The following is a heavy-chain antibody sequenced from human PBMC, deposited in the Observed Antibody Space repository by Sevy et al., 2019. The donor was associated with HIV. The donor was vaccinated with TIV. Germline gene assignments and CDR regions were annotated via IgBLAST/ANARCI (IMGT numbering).Heavy chain of an antibody. D-gene: IGHD1-26*01. CDR2: IYPTGGGT. J-gene: IGHJ3*02. V-gene: IGHV1-2*02. CDR1: GYTFTDYY. CDR3: ARTRNPIVVNGNPFDAFDI. Sequence: ASVKVSCKPFGYTFTDYYMHWVRQAPGEGLEWMGYIYPTGGGTNYAQNFQGRVTMTRDTSISTAYMELSGLRSDDTAIYYCARTRNPIVVNGNPFDAFDIWGQGTMVTVSS.